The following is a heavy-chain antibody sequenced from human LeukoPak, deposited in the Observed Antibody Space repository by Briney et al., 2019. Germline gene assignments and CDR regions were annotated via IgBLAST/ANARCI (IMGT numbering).Heavy chain of an antibody. D-gene: IGHD6-13*01. CDR2: INWNGGST. CDR3: ARDSEYSSSFAFDI. V-gene: IGHV3-20*04. CDR1: GFTFDDYG. Sequence: RTGGSLRLSCAASGFTFDDYGMSWVRQAPGKGLEWVSGINWNGGSTGYADSVKGRFTISRDNAKNSLYLQMNSLRAEDTAVYYCARDSEYSSSFAFDIWGQGTMVTVSS. J-gene: IGHJ3*02.